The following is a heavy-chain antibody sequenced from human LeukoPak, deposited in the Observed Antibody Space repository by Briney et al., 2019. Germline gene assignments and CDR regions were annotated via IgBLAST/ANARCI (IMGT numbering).Heavy chain of an antibody. D-gene: IGHD6-19*01. V-gene: IGHV4-59*01. CDR3: ARRGEQWLV. J-gene: IGHJ4*02. CDR2: IYYSGST. Sequence: SETLSLPCTVSGGSISSYYWSWIRQPPGKGLEWIGYIYYSGSTNYNPSLKSRVTISVDASKNQFSLELSSVTAADTAVYYCARRGEQWLVWGQGTLVTVSS. CDR1: GGSISSYY.